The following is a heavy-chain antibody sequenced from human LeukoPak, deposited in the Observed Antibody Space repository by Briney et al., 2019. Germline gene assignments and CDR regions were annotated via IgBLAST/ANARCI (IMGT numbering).Heavy chain of an antibody. CDR3: TTVPRPLRPYYYMDV. V-gene: IGHV3-49*03. CDR1: GFTFGDYA. Sequence: GGSLRLSCTASGFTFGDYAMSWFRQAPGKGLEWVGFIRSKAYGGTTEYAASVKGRFTISRDDSKSIAYLQMNSLKTEDTAVYYCTTVPRPLRPYYYMDVWGKGTTVTVSS. CDR2: IRSKAYGGTT. J-gene: IGHJ6*03. D-gene: IGHD4-17*01.